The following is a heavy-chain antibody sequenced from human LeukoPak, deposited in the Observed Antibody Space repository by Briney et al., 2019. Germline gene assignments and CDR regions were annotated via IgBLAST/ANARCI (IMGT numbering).Heavy chain of an antibody. Sequence: PSETLSLTCAVYGGSFSGYYWNWIRQPPGKGLEWIGETNHSGSTNYNPSLKSRVTISVDTSKNDFSLKLSSVTAADTAVYYCARGRHYDILTGYYNERYFDYWGQRTLVTVSS. J-gene: IGHJ4*02. CDR2: TNHSGST. CDR1: GGSFSGYY. D-gene: IGHD3-9*01. V-gene: IGHV4-34*01. CDR3: ARGRHYDILTGYYNERYFDY.